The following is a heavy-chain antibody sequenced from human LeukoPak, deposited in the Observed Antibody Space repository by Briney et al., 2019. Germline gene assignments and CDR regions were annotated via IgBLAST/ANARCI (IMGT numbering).Heavy chain of an antibody. CDR1: GFTFSSYG. CDR2: MWFDGSNE. CDR3: ARDDDNILTGFYDY. Sequence: GGSLRLSCAASGFTFSSYGMHWVRQAPGKGLEWVAVMWFDGSNEYYAVSVKGRFTISRDNSKNTLYLQMNSLRAEDTAVYYCARDDDNILTGFYDYWGQGTLVTVSS. J-gene: IGHJ4*02. D-gene: IGHD3-9*01. V-gene: IGHV3-33*01.